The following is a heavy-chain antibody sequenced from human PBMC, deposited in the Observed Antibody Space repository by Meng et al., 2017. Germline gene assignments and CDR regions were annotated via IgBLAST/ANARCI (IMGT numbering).Heavy chain of an antibody. CDR2: INAGNGNT. D-gene: IGHD3-10*01. V-gene: IGHV1-3*01. Sequence: QVQLVQSGAEVKKPGASVKVSWKASGYTFTSYAMHWVRQAPGQRLEWMGWINAGNGNTKYSQKFQGRVTITRDTSASTAYMELSSLRSEDTAVYYCARSHVLLWFGEDLDYWGQGTLVTVSS. CDR1: GYTFTSYA. CDR3: ARSHVLLWFGEDLDY. J-gene: IGHJ4*02.